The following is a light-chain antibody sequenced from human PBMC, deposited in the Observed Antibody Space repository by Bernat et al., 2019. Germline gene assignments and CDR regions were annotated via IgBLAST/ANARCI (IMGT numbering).Light chain of an antibody. CDR1: QSVSSSY. CDR2: GTS. Sequence: IVLTQSPGTLSLSPGETATLSCRASQSVSSSYLAWYQHKPGQAPRLLMYGTSSRATGIPDRFSGSVSGTDFTLTISRLEPDDFAVYYCQVYDNSPPAYTFGQGTKVEIK. V-gene: IGKV3-20*01. CDR3: QVYDNSPPAYT. J-gene: IGKJ2*01.